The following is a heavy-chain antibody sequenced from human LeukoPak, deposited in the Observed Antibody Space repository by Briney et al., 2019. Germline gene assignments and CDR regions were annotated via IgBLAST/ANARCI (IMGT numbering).Heavy chain of an antibody. Sequence: SGTLSLTCAVSGGSISSSNWWSWVRQPPGKGLEWIGEIYHSGSTNYNPSLKSRVTISVDKSKNQFSLKLSSVTAADTAVYYCARVRMEYGGNPSPPRFFDYWGQGTLVTVSS. CDR3: ARVRMEYGGNPSPPRFFDY. V-gene: IGHV4-4*02. CDR2: IYHSGST. D-gene: IGHD4-23*01. CDR1: GGSISSSNW. J-gene: IGHJ4*02.